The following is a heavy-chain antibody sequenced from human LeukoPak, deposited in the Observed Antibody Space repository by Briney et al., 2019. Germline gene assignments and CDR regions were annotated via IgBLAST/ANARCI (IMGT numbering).Heavy chain of an antibody. CDR2: IYTSGNT. CDR1: GGSISSGGYY. CDR3: ARVEEGYGSGRRENYYYYYMDV. V-gene: IGHV4-61*02. Sequence: TPSETLSLTCTVSGGSISSGGYYWSWIRQPAGKGLEWIGRIYTSGNTNYNPSLKSRATISVDTSKNQFSLELSSVTAADTAVYYCARVEEGYGSGRRENYYYYYMDVWGKGTTVTISS. D-gene: IGHD3-10*01. J-gene: IGHJ6*03.